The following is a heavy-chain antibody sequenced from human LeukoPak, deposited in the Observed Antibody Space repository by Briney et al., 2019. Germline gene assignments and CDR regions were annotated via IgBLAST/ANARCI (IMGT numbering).Heavy chain of an antibody. CDR3: ARIPAAAVAGSANDY. J-gene: IGHJ4*02. CDR2: INPSGGST. CDR1: GYTFISYY. D-gene: IGHD6-19*01. Sequence: ASVKVSCKASGYTFISYYMHWVRQAPGQGLEWMGIINPSGGSTSYAQKFQGRVTMTRDTSTSTVYMELSSLRSEDTAVYYCARIPAAAVAGSANDYWGQGTLVTVSS. V-gene: IGHV1-46*01.